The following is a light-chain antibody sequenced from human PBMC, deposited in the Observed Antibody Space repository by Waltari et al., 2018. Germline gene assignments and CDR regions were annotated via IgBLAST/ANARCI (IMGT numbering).Light chain of an antibody. V-gene: IGKV1-9*01. CDR3: QQLNSHPYT. J-gene: IGKJ2*01. CDR1: QDISNY. Sequence: DIQLTQSPSFLSASVGDRVTITCRASQDISNYLAWYQQKPGKAPKLLIYAVFTLQSGVPSRFSGSGSWTEFTLTISSLQPEDFANYYCQQLNSHPYTFGQGTKLEIK. CDR2: AVF.